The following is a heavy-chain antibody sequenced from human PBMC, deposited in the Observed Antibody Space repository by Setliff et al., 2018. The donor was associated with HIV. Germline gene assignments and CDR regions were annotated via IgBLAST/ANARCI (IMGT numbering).Heavy chain of an antibody. CDR1: GYTFTSYA. CDR2: IDPKSGET. Sequence: ASVKVSCKASGYTFTSYAMNWVRQAPGQGLEWMGWIDPKSGETNYEQEFQGRVTLIRDTSISTAYLELTSLRSDDTAIFYCMRGREIGSRSPLELSDYWGQGTLVTVSS. V-gene: IGHV1-2*02. CDR3: MRGREIGSRSPLELSDY. J-gene: IGHJ4*02. D-gene: IGHD1-26*01.